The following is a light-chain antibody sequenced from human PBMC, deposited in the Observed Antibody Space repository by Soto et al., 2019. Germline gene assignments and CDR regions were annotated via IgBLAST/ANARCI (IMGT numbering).Light chain of an antibody. CDR3: QQYGSSPLIS. CDR2: GAS. J-gene: IGKJ5*01. Sequence: VMTQSEATLSVYPGERATLSCRASKTVSITYLTWYQQKPGQAPRLLIFGASKRATGIPDRFSGSGSGRDFTLTISGLEPEDFAVYYCQQYGSSPLISFGQGTRLEIK. V-gene: IGKV3-20*01. CDR1: KTVSITY.